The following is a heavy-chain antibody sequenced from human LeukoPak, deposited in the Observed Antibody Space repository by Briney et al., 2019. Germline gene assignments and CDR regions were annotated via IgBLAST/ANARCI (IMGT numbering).Heavy chain of an antibody. V-gene: IGHV4-59*12. CDR3: ARSHPAYGSGSFVDY. D-gene: IGHD3-10*01. CDR2: IYYSGST. CDR1: GGSISSYY. Sequence: SETLSLTCTVSGGSISSYYWSWIRQPPGKGLEWIGYIYYSGSTNYNPSLKSRVTISVDTSKNQFSLKLSSVTAADTAVYYCARSHPAYGSGSFVDYWGQGTLVTVSS. J-gene: IGHJ4*02.